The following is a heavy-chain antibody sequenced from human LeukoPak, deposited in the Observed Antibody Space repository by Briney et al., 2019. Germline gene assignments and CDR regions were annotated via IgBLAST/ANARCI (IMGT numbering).Heavy chain of an antibody. CDR3: ARNYGSGLFDP. Sequence: ETGGSLRLSCAASGFTVSSNYMSWVRQAPGKGLEWVSVIYSGGSTYYADSVKGRFTISRDNSKNTLYLQMNSLRAEDTALYYCARNYGSGLFDPWGQGTLVTVSS. CDR2: IYSGGST. J-gene: IGHJ5*02. CDR1: GFTVSSNY. D-gene: IGHD3-10*01. V-gene: IGHV3-66*01.